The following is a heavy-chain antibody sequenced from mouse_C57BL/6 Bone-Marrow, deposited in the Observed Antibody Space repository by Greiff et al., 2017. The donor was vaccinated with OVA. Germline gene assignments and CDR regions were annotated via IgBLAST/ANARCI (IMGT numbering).Heavy chain of an antibody. V-gene: IGHV5-6-2*01. CDR3: ARHTDYDVGGGYAMDD. CDR2: INSDGVST. Sequence: DVKLVESGGGLVKPGGSLKLSCAASGFTFRSYSMSWVRTTPEKRRALVAAINSDGVSTSYPDTMERRFIIGRDTTKKALYLQMSSLRSEDTALYYCARHTDYDVGGGYAMDDWGKGTSVTVSS. CDR1: GFTFRSYS. D-gene: IGHD2-4*01. J-gene: IGHJ4*01.